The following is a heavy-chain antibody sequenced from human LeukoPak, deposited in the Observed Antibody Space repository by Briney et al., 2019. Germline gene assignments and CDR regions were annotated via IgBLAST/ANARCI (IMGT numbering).Heavy chain of an antibody. V-gene: IGHV3-23*01. J-gene: IGHJ4*02. D-gene: IGHD4-17*01. CDR1: GFTFSNYA. Sequence: GGSLRLSCGASGFTFSNYAMYWVRQAPGKGLEGVSGLTGRGDSAYYADSVKGRFTISRDNSKNTLYLQMNSLRDEDTAVYYCARTLTVTVDYWGQGTLVTVSS. CDR3: ARTLTVTVDY. CDR2: LTGRGDSA.